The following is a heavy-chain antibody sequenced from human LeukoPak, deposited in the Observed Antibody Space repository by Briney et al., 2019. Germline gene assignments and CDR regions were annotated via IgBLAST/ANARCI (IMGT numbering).Heavy chain of an antibody. CDR1: GFTFSSYS. CDR3: VRETHTMGPSFDY. Sequence: GGSLRLSCAASGFTFSSYSMNWVRQAPGKGLEWVSSISSSGRFIYYADSLKGRFTISRNNDKESVHLQMVSLRAEDTAVYYCVRETHTMGPSFDYWGQGTLVTVSS. J-gene: IGHJ4*02. V-gene: IGHV3-21*01. CDR2: ISSSGRFI. D-gene: IGHD5-24*01.